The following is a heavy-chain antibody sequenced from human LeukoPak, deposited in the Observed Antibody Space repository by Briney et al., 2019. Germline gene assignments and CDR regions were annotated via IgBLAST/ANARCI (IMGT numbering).Heavy chain of an antibody. CDR2: ISGSGGST. Sequence: PGGSLRLSCAASGFTFSSYAMSWVRQAPGKGLEWVSAISGSGGSTYYADSVKGRFTISRDNSKNTLYLQMNSLRAEDTAVYYCAREERYCSSTSCSLVFFDYWGQGTLVTVS. D-gene: IGHD2-2*01. CDR1: GFTFSSYA. V-gene: IGHV3-23*01. CDR3: AREERYCSSTSCSLVFFDY. J-gene: IGHJ4*02.